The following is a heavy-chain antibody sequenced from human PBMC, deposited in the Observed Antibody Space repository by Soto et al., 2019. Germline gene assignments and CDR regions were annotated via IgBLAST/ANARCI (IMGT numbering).Heavy chain of an antibody. Sequence: EVQLVESGGGLIQPGGSLRLSCAVSGFAVSDNYMSWVRQAPGKGLEWVSVIYRGLATHAADSVKGRFTISRDESKNTVYIQMNSLRAEDTAVYYCARDRSDSSRADSFDIWGQGTVVTVSS. CDR3: ARDRSDSSRADSFDI. V-gene: IGHV3-53*01. J-gene: IGHJ3*02. CDR2: IYRGLAT. CDR1: GFAVSDNY. D-gene: IGHD6-25*01.